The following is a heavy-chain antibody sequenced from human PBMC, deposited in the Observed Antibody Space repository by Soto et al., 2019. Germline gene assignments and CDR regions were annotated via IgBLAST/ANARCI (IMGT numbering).Heavy chain of an antibody. Sequence: EVQLVESGGGLVKPGGSLRLSCAASGFTFSSYSMNWVRQAPGKGLEWVSSISSSSSYIYYADSVEGRFTISRDNAKNSLYLQMNSLRAEDTAVYYCARDHAYYDFWSGYQVYYYYGMDVWGQGTTVTISS. CDR1: GFTFSSYS. D-gene: IGHD3-3*01. J-gene: IGHJ6*02. CDR2: ISSSSSYI. V-gene: IGHV3-21*01. CDR3: ARDHAYYDFWSGYQVYYYYGMDV.